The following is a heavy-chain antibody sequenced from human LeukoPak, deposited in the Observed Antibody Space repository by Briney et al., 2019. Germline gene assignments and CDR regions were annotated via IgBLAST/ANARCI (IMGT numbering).Heavy chain of an antibody. Sequence: PSETLSLTCTVSGDTISSSTYYWGWIRQPPGKGLEWIGSVYHSGSTYYNPSLKSRVTISVDTSKNQFSLKLTSVTAADTAVYYCARDLRGYSINWNWFDPWGQGTLVTVSS. CDR2: VYHSGST. V-gene: IGHV4-39*07. CDR3: ARDLRGYSINWNWFDP. CDR1: GDTISSSTYY. J-gene: IGHJ5*02. D-gene: IGHD6-13*01.